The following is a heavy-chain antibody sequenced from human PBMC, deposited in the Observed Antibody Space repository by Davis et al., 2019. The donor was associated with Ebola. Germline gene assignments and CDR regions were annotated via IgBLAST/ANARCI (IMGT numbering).Heavy chain of an antibody. CDR3: ARDGDGRSQSFFYYDCMDV. CDR1: GFTFSAYG. J-gene: IGHJ6*02. Sequence: PGGSLRLSCAASGFTFSAYGMHWVRQAQGKGLEWVALIWYDGSKQSYADSVKGRFTNSRDNSKNTLYMQMNSLRAEDTAVYYCARDGDGRSQSFFYYDCMDVWGQGTTVTVSS. CDR2: IWYDGSKQ. D-gene: IGHD5-24*01. V-gene: IGHV3-33*01.